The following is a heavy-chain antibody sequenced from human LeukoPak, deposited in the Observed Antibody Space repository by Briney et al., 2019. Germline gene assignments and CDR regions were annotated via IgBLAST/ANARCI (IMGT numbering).Heavy chain of an antibody. J-gene: IGHJ4*02. CDR3: AKDRSGSLGSFDS. D-gene: IGHD1-26*01. Sequence: GGSLRLSCAASGFTFSSYSMNWVRQAPGKALEWVSSISGSGATTSYADSVRGRFTISRDNSNSSMFLEMNSLRVEDTAVFYCAKDRSGSLGSFDSWGQGTLVTVSS. V-gene: IGHV3-23*01. CDR2: ISGSGATT. CDR1: GFTFSSYS.